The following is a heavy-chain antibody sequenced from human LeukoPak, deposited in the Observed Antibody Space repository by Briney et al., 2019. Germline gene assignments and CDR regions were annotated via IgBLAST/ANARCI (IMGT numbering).Heavy chain of an antibody. CDR1: GGTFSSYA. CDR2: IIPIFGTA. CDR3: ARGGSIAARGGHMDV. Sequence: SVKVSCKASGGTFSSYAISWVRQAPGQGLEWMGGIIPIFGTANYAQKFQGRVTITADESTSTAYMELSSLRSDDTAVYYCARGGSIAARGGHMDVWGKGTTVTVSS. V-gene: IGHV1-69*01. J-gene: IGHJ6*03. D-gene: IGHD6-6*01.